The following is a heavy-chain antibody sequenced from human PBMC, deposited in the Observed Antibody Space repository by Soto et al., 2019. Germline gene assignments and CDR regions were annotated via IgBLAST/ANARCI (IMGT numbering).Heavy chain of an antibody. J-gene: IGHJ6*02. CDR2: IYYSGST. V-gene: IGHV4-59*01. Sequence: QVQLQESGPGLVKPSETLSLTCTVSGGSISSYYWSWIRQPPGKGLEWIGYIYYSGSTNYNPSLKSRGTISVDTSKNQFSLKLSSVTAADTAVYYCARDLVVGYYYGMDVWGQGTTVTVSS. CDR1: GGSISSYY. D-gene: IGHD2-8*02. CDR3: ARDLVVGYYYGMDV.